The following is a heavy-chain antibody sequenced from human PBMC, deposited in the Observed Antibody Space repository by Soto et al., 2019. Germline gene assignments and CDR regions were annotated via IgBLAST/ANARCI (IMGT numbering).Heavy chain of an antibody. D-gene: IGHD6-13*01. J-gene: IGHJ4*02. CDR3: VKDLGAGAAGSDY. CDR2: ISYDGSNK. Sequence: QVQLVESGGGVVQPGRSLRLSCAASGFTFSSYGMHWVRQAPGKGLEWVAVISYDGSNKYYADSVKGRFTISRDNSKNTLYLQMNSLRAEDTAVYYCVKDLGAGAAGSDYWGQGTLVTVSS. CDR1: GFTFSSYG. V-gene: IGHV3-30*18.